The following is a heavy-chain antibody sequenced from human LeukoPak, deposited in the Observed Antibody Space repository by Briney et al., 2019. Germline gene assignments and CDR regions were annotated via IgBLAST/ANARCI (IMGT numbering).Heavy chain of an antibody. CDR2: INHSGST. J-gene: IGHJ4*02. CDR1: AGSFSGFY. D-gene: IGHD2-2*01. CDR3: ARGRYCSSTSCYSDFDY. V-gene: IGHV4-34*01. Sequence: SETLSLTCSGYAGSFSGFYWSWIRQPPGKGLEWIGEINHSGSTNYKPSLKSRVTISIDTSNNQFSLRLSSVTAADTALYYCARGRYCSSTSCYSDFDYWGQGTLVTVSS.